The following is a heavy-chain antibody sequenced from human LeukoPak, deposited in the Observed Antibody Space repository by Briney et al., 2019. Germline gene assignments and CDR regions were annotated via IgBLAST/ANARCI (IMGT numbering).Heavy chain of an antibody. V-gene: IGHV4-34*01. CDR3: ARIRSRKWGFDY. D-gene: IGHD1-26*01. J-gene: IGHJ4*02. CDR1: GGSFIGYY. CDR2: INHFGST. Sequence: SETLSLTCAVYGGSFIGYYCSWIRQPPGKGLEWIGEINHFGSTNYNPSLKSRVTISIDTSKNQFSLKLSSVTAADTAVYYCARIRSRKWGFDYWGQGTLVTVSS.